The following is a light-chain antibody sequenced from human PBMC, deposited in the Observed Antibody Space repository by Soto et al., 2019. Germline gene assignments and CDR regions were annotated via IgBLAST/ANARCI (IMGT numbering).Light chain of an antibody. V-gene: IGKV3-15*01. CDR1: QSVSSN. J-gene: IGKJ2*01. CDR2: GSS. CDR3: QQYNNWPPYT. Sequence: EIVMTQSPATLSVYPGERATLSCRASQSVSSNLAWYQQKPGQAPSLLIYGSSTRSTGIPARFSGSGSGTEFTLTISSLQSEDFAVYYCQQYNNWPPYTFGQGTKLEIK.